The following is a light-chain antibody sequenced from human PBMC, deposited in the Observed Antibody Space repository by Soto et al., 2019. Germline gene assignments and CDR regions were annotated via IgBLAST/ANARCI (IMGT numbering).Light chain of an antibody. CDR3: GTWDSRLTTFV. J-gene: IGLJ1*01. CDR2: DNY. V-gene: IGLV1-51*01. Sequence: QSALTQPPSLSGTPGQRVTISCSGSSSNIAGNTVHWYQQVPGVAPKLLIFDNYKRPSGIPDRFSGSKSGTSATLAITGLQTGDEADYYCGTWDSRLTTFVFGTGTKVTVL. CDR1: SSNIAGNT.